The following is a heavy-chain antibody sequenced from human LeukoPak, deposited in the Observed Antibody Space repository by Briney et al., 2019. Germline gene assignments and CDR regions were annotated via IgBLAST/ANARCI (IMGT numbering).Heavy chain of an antibody. Sequence: GGSLRLSCAASVFMFSSYGFHWVRQAPGKGLEWVAFIGYDGSDNYADSVKGRFTISRDNSKKTLHPQMNSLRGEDTAVYYCGKDSSDSNLDYWGQGTLVSVSS. J-gene: IGHJ4*02. CDR1: VFMFSSYG. D-gene: IGHD4-11*01. V-gene: IGHV3-30*02. CDR3: GKDSSDSNLDY. CDR2: IGYDGSD.